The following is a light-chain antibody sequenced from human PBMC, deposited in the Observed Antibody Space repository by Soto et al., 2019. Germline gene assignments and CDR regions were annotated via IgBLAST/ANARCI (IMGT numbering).Light chain of an antibody. CDR1: QSLLHSNGYDY. Sequence: DIVVTQSPLSLPVTPGEPASISCRSNQSLLHSNGYDYLDWYLQKPGKSPQLLFYLASNRASGVPDRFSASGSGTDFTLSISRVEAEDVGVYYCMQALQKFSCGPGTKVDIK. V-gene: IGKV2-28*01. J-gene: IGKJ3*01. CDR3: MQALQKFS. CDR2: LAS.